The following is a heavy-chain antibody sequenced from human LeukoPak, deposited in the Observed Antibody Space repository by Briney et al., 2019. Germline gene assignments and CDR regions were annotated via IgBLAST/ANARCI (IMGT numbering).Heavy chain of an antibody. D-gene: IGHD2-15*01. Sequence: GVSLRLSCAASGFTFSSYAMHWVRQAPGKGLEWVAVISYDGSNKYYADSVKGRFTISRDNSKNTLYLQMNSLRAEDTAVYYCARDRGYCSGGSCYPGAFDIWGQGTMVTVSS. CDR2: ISYDGSNK. CDR1: GFTFSSYA. CDR3: ARDRGYCSGGSCYPGAFDI. V-gene: IGHV3-30-3*01. J-gene: IGHJ3*02.